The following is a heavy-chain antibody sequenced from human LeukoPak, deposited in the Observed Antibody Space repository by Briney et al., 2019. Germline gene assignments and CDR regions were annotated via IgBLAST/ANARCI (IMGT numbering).Heavy chain of an antibody. V-gene: IGHV3-15*01. J-gene: IGHJ4*02. CDR1: GFAFSNAW. CDR3: TSDDPVNRS. CDR2: IKSKTNGETT. Sequence: GGSLRLSCAAAGFAFSNAWMSWVRQAPGKGLEWVGRIKSKTNGETTDYAAPLKGRFTISRDDSKNTLFLQVNTLKTEDTAMYYCTSDDPVNRSWGQGTLVTVSS.